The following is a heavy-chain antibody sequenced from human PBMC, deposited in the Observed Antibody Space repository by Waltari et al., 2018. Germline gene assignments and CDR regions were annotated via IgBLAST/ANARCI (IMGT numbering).Heavy chain of an antibody. CDR2: IYSGGTT. Sequence: EVQLVESGGGLIQPGGSLRLSCAASGSSVSSKVMSWVRQAPGKGLEWVSLIYSGGTTYYADSVKGRFTISRDNSKNMLYLEMNSLRAEDTAVYFCARADDGFDSWGQGTLVTVSS. J-gene: IGHJ4*02. CDR1: GSSVSSKV. D-gene: IGHD1-1*01. CDR3: ARADDGFDS. V-gene: IGHV3-53*01.